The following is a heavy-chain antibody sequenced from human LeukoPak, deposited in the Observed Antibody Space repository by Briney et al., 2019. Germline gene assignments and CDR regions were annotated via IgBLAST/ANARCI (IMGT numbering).Heavy chain of an antibody. CDR3: ARGIGSRADY. Sequence: SETLSLTRTVSGGSISSYYWSWIRQPPGKGLEWVGYIYYTGTTNYNPSLKSRVTISLDTSKNQFSLKLSSVTAADTAVYYCARGIGSRADYWGQGTLVTVSS. CDR2: IYYTGTT. CDR1: GGSISSYY. D-gene: IGHD3-22*01. J-gene: IGHJ4*02. V-gene: IGHV4-59*01.